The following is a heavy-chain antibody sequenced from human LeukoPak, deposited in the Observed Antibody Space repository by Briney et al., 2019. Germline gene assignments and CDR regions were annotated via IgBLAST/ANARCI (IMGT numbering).Heavy chain of an antibody. Sequence: SVKVSCRASGYTFTGYYMHWVRQAPGQGLEWMGAIIPISGIVNYAQKFQGRVTITRDESTGTAYMELSSLTSEDTAVYYCASGGSRGYYYHDFWGQGTQVTVSS. CDR1: GYTFTGYY. CDR2: IIPISGIV. V-gene: IGHV1-69*05. D-gene: IGHD3-22*01. J-gene: IGHJ4*02. CDR3: ASGGSRGYYYHDF.